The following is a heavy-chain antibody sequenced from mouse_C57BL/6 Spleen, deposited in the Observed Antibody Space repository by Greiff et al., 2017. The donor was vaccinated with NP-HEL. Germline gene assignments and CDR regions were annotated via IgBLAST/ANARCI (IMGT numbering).Heavy chain of an antibody. CDR2: INYDGSST. CDR1: GFTFSDYY. V-gene: IGHV5-16*01. J-gene: IGHJ1*03. D-gene: IGHD1-1*01. Sequence: EVMLVESEGGLVQPGSSMKLSCTASGFTFSDYYMAWVRQVPEKGLEWVANINYDGSSTYYLDSLKSRFIISRDNAKNILYLQMSSLKSEDTATYYCARVYGSSYGYWYFDVWGTGTTVTVSS. CDR3: ARVYGSSYGYWYFDV.